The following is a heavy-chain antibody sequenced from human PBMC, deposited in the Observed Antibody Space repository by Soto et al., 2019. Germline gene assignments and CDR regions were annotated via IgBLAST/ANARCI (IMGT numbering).Heavy chain of an antibody. V-gene: IGHV4-59*01. Sequence: SETLSLTCTVSGGSISSYYWSWIRQPPGKGLEWIGYIYYSGSTNYNPSLKSRVTISVDTSKNQFSLKLSSVTAADTAVYYCARVLVDYDFWSRYYISRWFDTWGQGTLVTVSS. D-gene: IGHD3-3*01. CDR2: IYYSGST. CDR3: ARVLVDYDFWSRYYISRWFDT. CDR1: GGSISSYY. J-gene: IGHJ5*02.